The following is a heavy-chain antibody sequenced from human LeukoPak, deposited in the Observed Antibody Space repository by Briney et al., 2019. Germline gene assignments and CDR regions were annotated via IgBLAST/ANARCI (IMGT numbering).Heavy chain of an antibody. V-gene: IGHV3-23*01. D-gene: IGHD3-22*01. CDR1: GFTFSSYA. CDR2: ISGSGGST. Sequence: PGGSLRLSCAASGFTFSSYAMSWVRQAPGKGLEWVSAISGSGGSTYYADSVKGRFTISRDNSKNTLYLQMNSPRAEDTAVYYCAKRSNYDSSGYYFDYWGQGTLVTVSS. J-gene: IGHJ4*02. CDR3: AKRSNYDSSGYYFDY.